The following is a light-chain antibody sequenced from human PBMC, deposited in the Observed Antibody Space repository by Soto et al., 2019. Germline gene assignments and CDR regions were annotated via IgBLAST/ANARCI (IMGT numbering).Light chain of an antibody. CDR1: SSDVGCYNY. CDR3: SSYTTSNTRQIV. CDR2: DVS. Sequence: QSALTQPASVSGSPGQSITISCTGTSSDVGCYNYVSWYQHHPGKAPKHIIYDVSNRPSGVSNRFSGSESANTSSLTIAGLPPEDEADYYCSSYTTSNTRQIVFGTGTELAVL. J-gene: IGLJ1*01. V-gene: IGLV2-14*03.